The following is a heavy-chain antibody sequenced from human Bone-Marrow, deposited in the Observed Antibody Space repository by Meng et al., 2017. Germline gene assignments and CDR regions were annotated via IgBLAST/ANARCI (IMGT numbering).Heavy chain of an antibody. CDR3: AREVSPYYYGSGSENWFDP. CDR2: INHSGST. CDR1: GGSFSGYS. J-gene: IGHJ5*02. D-gene: IGHD3-10*01. Sequence: QVKLQEWGAGLLKPSETLSPTCAVYGGSFSGYSWSWIRQPPGKGLEWIGEINHSGSTNYNPSLKSRVTISEDTSKNQFSLKLSSVTAADTAVYYCAREVSPYYYGSGSENWFDPWGQGTLVTVSS. V-gene: IGHV4-34*01.